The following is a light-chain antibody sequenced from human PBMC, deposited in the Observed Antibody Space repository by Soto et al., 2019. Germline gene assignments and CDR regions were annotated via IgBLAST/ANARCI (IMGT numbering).Light chain of an antibody. CDR2: EGS. Sequence: QSALTQPASVSGSPGQSITISFTGTSSDVGSYNLVSWYQQHPGKDPKLMIYEGSKRPSVVSNRFSGSKSGNTAALTISGRQAEDEADYYCCSYAGSSSDVFGTGTKLTVL. CDR3: CSYAGSSSDV. CDR1: SSDVGSYNL. V-gene: IGLV2-23*01. J-gene: IGLJ1*01.